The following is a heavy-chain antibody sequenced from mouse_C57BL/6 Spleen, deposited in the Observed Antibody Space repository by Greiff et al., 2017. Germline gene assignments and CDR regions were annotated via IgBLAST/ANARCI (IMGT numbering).Heavy chain of an antibody. D-gene: IGHD2-2*01. V-gene: IGHV1-72*01. CDR1: GYTFTSYW. Sequence: QVQLQQPGAELVKPGASVKLSCKASGYTFTSYWMHWVKQRPGRGLEWIGRIDPNSGGTKYNEKFKSKATLTEDKPASTAYMQLRSLTSEDSAVYYCARGDGYDPYYAMDYWGQGTSVTVSS. CDR2: IDPNSGGT. J-gene: IGHJ4*01. CDR3: ARGDGYDPYYAMDY.